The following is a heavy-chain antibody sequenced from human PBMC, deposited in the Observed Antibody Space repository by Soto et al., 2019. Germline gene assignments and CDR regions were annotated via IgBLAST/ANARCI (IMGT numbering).Heavy chain of an antibody. CDR2: ISSNSSTI. D-gene: IGHD6-19*01. V-gene: IGHV3-48*02. Sequence: EVQLVESGGGLVQPGGSLRLSCAASGFTFSSYSMNWVRQAPGKGLEWVSYISSNSSTIYYADSVKGRFTISRDNAKNSLYLQMNSLRDEDTAVYYCAREQWLVSYYYGMDVWGQGTTVTVSS. CDR1: GFTFSSYS. CDR3: AREQWLVSYYYGMDV. J-gene: IGHJ6*02.